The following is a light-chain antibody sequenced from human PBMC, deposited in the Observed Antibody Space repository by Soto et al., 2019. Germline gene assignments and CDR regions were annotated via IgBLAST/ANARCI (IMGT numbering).Light chain of an antibody. V-gene: IGKV3-15*01. J-gene: IGKJ5*01. CDR1: QSVSSN. CDR3: QQYNNWPPIT. Sequence: ERVMTQAPATPSVTTGERATLSCRASQSVSSNLAWYQQKPGQAPRLLIYGASPRATGIPARFSGSGSGTEFTLTISSLQSEDFAVYYCQQYNNWPPITFAQGTRLEIK. CDR2: GAS.